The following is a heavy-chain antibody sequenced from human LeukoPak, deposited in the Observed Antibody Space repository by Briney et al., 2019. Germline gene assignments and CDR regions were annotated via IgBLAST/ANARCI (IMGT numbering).Heavy chain of an antibody. CDR2: IKQDGSEK. Sequence: GGSLRLSCAASGFTFSSYWMSWVRQAPGKGLEWVANIKQDGSEKYYVDSVKGRFTISRDNAKNSLYLQMNSLRAEDTAVYYCASQVGYYCSGGSCYPVTNCPSYYYGMDVWGQGTTVTVSS. D-gene: IGHD2-15*01. CDR1: GFTFSSYW. V-gene: IGHV3-7*01. CDR3: ASQVGYYCSGGSCYPVTNCPSYYYGMDV. J-gene: IGHJ6*02.